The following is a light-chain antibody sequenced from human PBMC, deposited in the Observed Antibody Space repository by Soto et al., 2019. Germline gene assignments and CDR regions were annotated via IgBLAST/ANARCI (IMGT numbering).Light chain of an antibody. V-gene: IGKV3-15*01. CDR1: QSVSSN. J-gene: IGKJ5*01. Sequence: EIVMPQSPATISVSPVSRATLSCRASQSVSSNLAWYQQKPGQAPRLLIYGASTRATGIPARFSAWGSGTDFTLTISSLEPEDFAVYYCQQRSNWITFGQGTRLEIK. CDR3: QQRSNWIT. CDR2: GAS.